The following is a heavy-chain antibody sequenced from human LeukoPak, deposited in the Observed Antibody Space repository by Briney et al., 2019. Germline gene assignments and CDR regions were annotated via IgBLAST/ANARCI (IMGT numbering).Heavy chain of an antibody. CDR2: ISSSSNYI. Sequence: GGSLRLSCAASGFTFSSYWMHWVRQAPGKGLEWVSSISSSSNYIYYADSVKGRFTISRDNAKNSLYLQMNSLRAADTAVYYCAQNFYDSSGLYFDYWGQGTLVTVSS. V-gene: IGHV3-21*01. D-gene: IGHD3-22*01. CDR3: AQNFYDSSGLYFDY. CDR1: GFTFSSYW. J-gene: IGHJ4*02.